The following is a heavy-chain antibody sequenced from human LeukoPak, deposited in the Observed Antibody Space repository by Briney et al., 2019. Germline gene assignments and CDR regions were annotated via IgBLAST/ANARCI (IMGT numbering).Heavy chain of an antibody. CDR3: ARDRRGSTTADY. Sequence: SVKVSCKASGYTFTSYYMHWVRQAPGQGLEWMGRIIPILGIANYAQKFQGRVTITADKSTSTAYMELSSLRSEDTAVYYCARDRRGSTTADYWGQGTLVTVSS. CDR2: IIPILGIA. V-gene: IGHV1-69*04. D-gene: IGHD2-2*01. CDR1: GYTFTSYY. J-gene: IGHJ4*02.